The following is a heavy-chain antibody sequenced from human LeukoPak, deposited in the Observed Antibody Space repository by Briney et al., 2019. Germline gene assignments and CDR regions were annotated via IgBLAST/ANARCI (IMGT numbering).Heavy chain of an antibody. CDR1: GFTFSSYE. V-gene: IGHV3-48*03. CDR2: ISSSGSTI. Sequence: PGGSLRLSCAASGFTFSSYEMNWVRQAPGKGLEWVSYISSSGSTIYYADSVKGRFTISRDNAKNSLYLQMNSLRAEDTAVYYCARAYGGDRFDYWGQGTLVTVSS. D-gene: IGHD4-23*01. CDR3: ARAYGGDRFDY. J-gene: IGHJ4*02.